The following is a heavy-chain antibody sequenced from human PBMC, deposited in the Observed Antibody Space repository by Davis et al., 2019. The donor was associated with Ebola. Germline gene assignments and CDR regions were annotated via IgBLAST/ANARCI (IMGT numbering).Heavy chain of an antibody. J-gene: IGHJ4*02. CDR3: ARGPTDPSGG. V-gene: IGHV1-69*13. CDR2: IIPIFGTA. Sequence: SVKVSCNASGGTFSSYAISWFRQSPGQGLECMGGIIPIFGTANYAQKFQGRVTITADESTSTAYMELSSLSSEDTAVYYCARGPTDPSGGWGQGTLVTVSS. CDR1: GGTFSSYA. D-gene: IGHD3-16*01.